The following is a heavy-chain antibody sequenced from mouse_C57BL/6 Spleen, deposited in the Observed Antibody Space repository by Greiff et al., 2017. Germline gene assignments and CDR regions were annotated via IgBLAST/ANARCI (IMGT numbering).Heavy chain of an antibody. CDR2: IDPSDSYT. CDR1: GYTFTSYW. Sequence: VQLQQPGAELVKPGASVKLSCKASGYTFTSYWMQWVKQRPGQGLEWIGEIDPSDSYTNYNQKFKGKATLTVDTSSSTAYMQLSSLTSEDSAVYYCAILEGFAYWGQGTLVTVSA. CDR3: AILEGFAY. V-gene: IGHV1-50*01. J-gene: IGHJ3*01.